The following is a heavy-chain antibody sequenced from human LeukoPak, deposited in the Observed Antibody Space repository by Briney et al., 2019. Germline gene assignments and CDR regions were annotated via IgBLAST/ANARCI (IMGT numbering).Heavy chain of an antibody. J-gene: IGHJ4*02. CDR1: DSGFTFSSYA. CDR3: ARDKTSYYDFWSGYYIAPVFGYDY. CDR2: ISGSGGGT. V-gene: IGHV3-23*01. Sequence: GGSLRLSCAASDSGFTFSSYAMSWVRQAPGKGLEWVSGISGSGGGTYYADSVKGRFTISRDNAKNSLYLQMNSLRAEDTAVYYCARDKTSYYDFWSGYYIAPVFGYDYWGQGTLVTVSS. D-gene: IGHD3-3*01.